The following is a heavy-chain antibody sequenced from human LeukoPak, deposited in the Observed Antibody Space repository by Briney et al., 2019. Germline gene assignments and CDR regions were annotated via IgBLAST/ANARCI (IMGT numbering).Heavy chain of an antibody. V-gene: IGHV3-74*01. D-gene: IGHD6-19*01. CDR2: INSDGSGT. Sequence: GGSLRLSCAASGLTFSSHWMHWVRQAPGKGLVWVSRINSDGSGTVYADPVKGRFTISRDNAKNTLYLQMNSLRAEDTAIYYCARVDSSGCVNWGQGTLVTVSS. CDR1: GLTFSSHW. J-gene: IGHJ4*02. CDR3: ARVDSSGCVN.